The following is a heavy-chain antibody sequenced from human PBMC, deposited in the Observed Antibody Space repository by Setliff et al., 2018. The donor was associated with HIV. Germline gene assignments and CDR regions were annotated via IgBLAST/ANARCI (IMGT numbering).Heavy chain of an antibody. CDR2: IYTSGST. Sequence: PSETLSLTCTVSGGSISSGSYYWSWIRQPAGKGLEWIGRIYTSGSTKYNPSLKSRVTISVDTSKNQFSLKVSSVTAADTAVYYCARVEYYYDSSGYYYDYWGQGTLVTVSS. CDR1: GGSISSGSYY. J-gene: IGHJ4*02. CDR3: ARVEYYYDSSGYYYDY. V-gene: IGHV4-61*02. D-gene: IGHD3-22*01.